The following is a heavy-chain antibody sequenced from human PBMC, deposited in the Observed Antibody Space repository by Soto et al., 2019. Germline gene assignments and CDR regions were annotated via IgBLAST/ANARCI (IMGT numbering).Heavy chain of an antibody. CDR3: ARGSWDDVSGHYYMDV. CDR1: GDTVSSNRAA. V-gene: IGHV6-1*01. D-gene: IGHD1-1*01. Sequence: SQTLSLTCAVSGDTVSSNRAAWNWIRRSPSRGLEWLGRTYYRSKWYYNYAVSVKSRITINPDTSKNQFSLQLSSVTPDDTAVYYCARGSWDDVSGHYYMDVWGKGTTVTVSS. CDR2: TYYRSKWYY. J-gene: IGHJ6*03.